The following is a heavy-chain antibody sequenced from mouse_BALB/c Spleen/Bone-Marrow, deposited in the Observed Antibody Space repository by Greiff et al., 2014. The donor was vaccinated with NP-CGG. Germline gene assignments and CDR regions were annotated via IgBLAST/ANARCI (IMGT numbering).Heavy chain of an antibody. CDR1: GFNIKDTY. CDR3: ARYYHGSSYFAY. J-gene: IGHJ3*01. V-gene: IGHV14-3*02. CDR2: IDPANGNT. Sequence: VQLQQSGAELVKPGASVKLSCTASGFNIKDTYMHWVKQRPEQGLEWIGRIDPANGNTKYDPKFQGKATITADTSSNTAYLQLSSLTSEDTAVYYCARYYHGSSYFAYWGQGTLVTVSA. D-gene: IGHD1-1*01.